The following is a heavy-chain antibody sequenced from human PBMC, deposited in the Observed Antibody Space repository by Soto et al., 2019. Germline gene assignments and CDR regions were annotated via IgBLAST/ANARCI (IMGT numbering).Heavy chain of an antibody. Sequence: VQLVESGGGVVQPGRSLRLSCAASGFTFSSYGMHWVRQGPGEGLVWLARIDGDGSRIRYADSVKGRFTISRDNAKNTLYLQMNSLRADDTAMYYCVRDVQFQSFDYWGQGTLVTVSS. J-gene: IGHJ4*02. D-gene: IGHD4-4*01. V-gene: IGHV3-74*01. CDR3: VRDVQFQSFDY. CDR2: IDGDGSRI. CDR1: GFTFSSYG.